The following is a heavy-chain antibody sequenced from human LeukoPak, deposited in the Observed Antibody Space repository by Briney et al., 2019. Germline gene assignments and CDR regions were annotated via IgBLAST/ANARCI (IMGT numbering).Heavy chain of an antibody. CDR1: GFTFSSYA. V-gene: IGHV3-23*01. CDR3: AKDSPTERGKDIVVVPAATRGVFDY. Sequence: HAGGSLRLSCAASGFTFSSYAMSWVRQAPGKGLEWVSAISGSGGSTYYADSVKGRFTISRDNSKNTLYLQMDNLRAEDTAVYYCAKDSPTERGKDIVVVPAATRGVFDYWGQGTLVTVSS. D-gene: IGHD2-2*01. CDR2: ISGSGGST. J-gene: IGHJ4*02.